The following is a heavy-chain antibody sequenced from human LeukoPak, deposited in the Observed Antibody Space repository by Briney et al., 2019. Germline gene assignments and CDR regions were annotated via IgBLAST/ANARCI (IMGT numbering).Heavy chain of an antibody. CDR3: ARSHGTGTNWFAP. Sequence: GESLKISCKGSGYSFTSYWIGWVRQMPGKGLEWRGIIYPGGSDTRYSPSFQGQVTISAAKSTRTASLQWSSLKASDPAMYYCARSHGTGTNWFAPWGKGTLVTVSS. D-gene: IGHD1/OR15-1a*01. CDR2: IYPGGSDT. J-gene: IGHJ5*02. CDR1: GYSFTSYW. V-gene: IGHV5-51*01.